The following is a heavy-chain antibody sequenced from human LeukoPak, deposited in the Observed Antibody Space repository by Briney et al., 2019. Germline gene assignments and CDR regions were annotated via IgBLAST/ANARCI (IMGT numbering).Heavy chain of an antibody. CDR2: SSTSGDRT. D-gene: IGHD3-22*01. CDR1: GFTFGSGG. J-gene: IGHJ4*02. V-gene: IGHV3-23*01. CDR3: AIMHVYYDGRGYWVE. Sequence: PGGSLSLSCAASGFTFGSGGLSWGRLAPRKGLGLVCFSSTSGDRTTTAGPVEGRFTISRENPSDSLYLQMNSLRHEATAGNYCAIMHVYYDGRGYWVEWGQGTLVTVSS.